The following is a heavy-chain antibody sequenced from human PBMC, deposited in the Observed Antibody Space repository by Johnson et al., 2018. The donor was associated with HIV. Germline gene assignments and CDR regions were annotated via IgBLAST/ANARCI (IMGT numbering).Heavy chain of an antibody. Sequence: VQLVESGGGLVQPGGSLRLSCAASGFSFSDYYMSWIRQAPGKGLEWISYISRSGSTIYYADSVKGRFTISRDNAKNTLYLQMNSLRTEDTAVYYCAKGSGYYAAFDIWGQGTMVTVSS. CDR3: AKGSGYYAAFDI. V-gene: IGHV3-11*04. CDR1: GFSFSDYY. CDR2: ISRSGSTI. J-gene: IGHJ3*02. D-gene: IGHD3-22*01.